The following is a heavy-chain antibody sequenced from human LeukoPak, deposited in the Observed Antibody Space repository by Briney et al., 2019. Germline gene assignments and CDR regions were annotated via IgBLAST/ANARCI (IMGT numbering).Heavy chain of an antibody. J-gene: IGHJ4*02. CDR3: ARLFRWGGVTKGIDY. CDR2: ISYDGSNK. Sequence: GRSLRLSCAASGFTFSSYGMHWVRQAPGKGLEWVAVISYDGSNKYYADSVKGRFTISRDNSKNTLYLQMNSLRAEDTAVYYCARLFRWGGVTKGIDYWGQGTLVTVSS. V-gene: IGHV3-30*03. D-gene: IGHD4-17*01. CDR1: GFTFSSYG.